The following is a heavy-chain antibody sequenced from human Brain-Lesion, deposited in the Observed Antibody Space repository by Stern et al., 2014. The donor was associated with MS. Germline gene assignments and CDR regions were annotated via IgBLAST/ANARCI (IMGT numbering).Heavy chain of an antibody. Sequence: EVQLVESGGGLVQPGGSLRLSCEASGFSFSTYAMSWVRQTPGKGLQWVSVISGRGGTTYYADSVKGRFTISTDTSKNTLYLQMDSLRADDTAVYYCAKWPHHIAVAGARYCQHWGQGTLVTVSA. D-gene: IGHD6-19*01. V-gene: IGHV3-23*04. CDR2: ISGRGGTT. CDR1: GFSFSTYA. J-gene: IGHJ1*01. CDR3: AKWPHHIAVAGARYCQH.